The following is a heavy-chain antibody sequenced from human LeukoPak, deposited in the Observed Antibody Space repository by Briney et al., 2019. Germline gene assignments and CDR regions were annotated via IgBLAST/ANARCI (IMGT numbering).Heavy chain of an antibody. CDR2: ISYDGSNK. D-gene: IGHD3-9*01. Sequence: GGSLRLSCAASGFTFSSYAMHWVRQAPGKGLEWVAVISYDGSNKYYADSVKGRFTISRDNSKNTLYLQMNSLRAEGTAVYYCASSSHYDILTGSGDYWGQGTLVTVSS. V-gene: IGHV3-30-3*01. J-gene: IGHJ4*02. CDR3: ASSSHYDILTGSGDY. CDR1: GFTFSSYA.